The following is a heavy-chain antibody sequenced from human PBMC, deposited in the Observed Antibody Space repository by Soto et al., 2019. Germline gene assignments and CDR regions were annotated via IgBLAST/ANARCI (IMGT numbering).Heavy chain of an antibody. V-gene: IGHV4-59*08. Sequence: SETLSLTCTVSGGSISSYYWSWIRQPPGKGLEWIGYIYYSGSTNYDPSLKSRVTISVDTSKNQFSLKLSSVTAADTAVYYCARHPSDFWFDPWGQGTLVTVSS. CDR3: ARHPSDFWFDP. CDR1: GGSISSYY. CDR2: IYYSGST. J-gene: IGHJ5*02. D-gene: IGHD2-21*02.